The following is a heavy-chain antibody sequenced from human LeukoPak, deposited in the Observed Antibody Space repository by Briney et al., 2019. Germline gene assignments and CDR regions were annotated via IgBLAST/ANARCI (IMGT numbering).Heavy chain of an antibody. CDR2: IYPGDSDT. Sequence: GESLKISCKGSGYRFTSYWIGWVRQVPGKGLEWMGIIYPGDSDTRYSPSFQGQVTISADKSISTAYLQWSSLKASDTAMYYCARALWTYAFDIWGQGTMVTVSS. V-gene: IGHV5-51*01. J-gene: IGHJ3*02. CDR3: ARALWTYAFDI. D-gene: IGHD3-10*01. CDR1: GYRFTSYW.